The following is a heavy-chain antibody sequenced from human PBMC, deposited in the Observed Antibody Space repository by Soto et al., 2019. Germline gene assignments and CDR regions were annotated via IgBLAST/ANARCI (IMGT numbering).Heavy chain of an antibody. CDR1: GGSISSSSYY. J-gene: IGHJ5*02. CDR3: ARHYIAVAGTGWFDP. D-gene: IGHD6-19*01. V-gene: IGHV4-39*01. CDR2: IYYSGST. Sequence: QLQLQESGPGLVKPSETLSLTCTVSGGSISSSSYYWGWIRQPPGKGLEWIGSIYYSGSTYYNPSLKSRVTISVDTSKNQFSLKLSSVAGADTAVYYCARHYIAVAGTGWFDPWGQGTLVTVSS.